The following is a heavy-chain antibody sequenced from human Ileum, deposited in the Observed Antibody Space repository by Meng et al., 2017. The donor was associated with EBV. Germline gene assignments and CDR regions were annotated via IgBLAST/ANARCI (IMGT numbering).Heavy chain of an antibody. Sequence: QVQLTESGPGMVKPSGTLSLTCAVPGGPVSGSYWWSWVRQPPGKGLEWIGEVYHDGATNYHPSLKSRVTISLDKSKNEVNLHLNSLTAADTAVYFCARSSPIVRGLDYWGQGTLVTVSS. CDR1: GGPVSGSYW. CDR3: ARSSPIVRGLDY. V-gene: IGHV4-4*02. D-gene: IGHD3-10*01. J-gene: IGHJ4*02. CDR2: VYHDGAT.